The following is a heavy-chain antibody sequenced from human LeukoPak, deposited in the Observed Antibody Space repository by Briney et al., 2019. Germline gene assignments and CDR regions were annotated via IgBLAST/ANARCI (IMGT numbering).Heavy chain of an antibody. CDR2: ISGGGVST. Sequence: PSGTLSLTCAVSGGSITSSYWWTRVRQPPGKGLEWVSAISGGGVSTYYADSVKGRFTISRDNSKKMFYLQVNSLRIEDTAVYYCAKGRRWWVPFDYWGQGTLVTVSS. J-gene: IGHJ4*02. CDR3: AKGRRWWVPFDY. V-gene: IGHV3-23*01. D-gene: IGHD2-15*01. CDR1: GGSITSSYW.